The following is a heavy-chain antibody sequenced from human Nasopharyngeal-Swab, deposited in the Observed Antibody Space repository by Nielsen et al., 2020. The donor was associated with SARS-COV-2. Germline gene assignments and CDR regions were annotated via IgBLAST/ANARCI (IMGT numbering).Heavy chain of an antibody. CDR1: GYTFTSYH. CDR3: ARDWWIQVWLFDY. Sequence: ASVKVSCKASGYTFTSYHMHWVRQAPGQGLEWMGIINPSGGSTSYAQKFQGRITMTRDTSTSTVYMELSSLRSEDTAVYYCARDWWIQVWLFDYWCQGTLVTVSS. D-gene: IGHD5-18*01. V-gene: IGHV1-46*01. CDR2: INPSGGST. J-gene: IGHJ4*02.